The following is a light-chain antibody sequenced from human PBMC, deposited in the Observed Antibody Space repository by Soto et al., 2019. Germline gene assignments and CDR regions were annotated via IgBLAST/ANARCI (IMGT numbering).Light chain of an antibody. CDR1: QSLDNY. V-gene: IGKV3-11*01. CDR3: QKRGHWPS. J-gene: IGKJ4*01. Sequence: EIVLTQSPATLSLSPGERATLSCRASQSLDNYLPWYQHKPGQAPRLLIYDASTRATDIPARFSGSGSGTDFTLTISSLEPEDFAVYYCQKRGHWPSFGGGTKVEIK. CDR2: DAS.